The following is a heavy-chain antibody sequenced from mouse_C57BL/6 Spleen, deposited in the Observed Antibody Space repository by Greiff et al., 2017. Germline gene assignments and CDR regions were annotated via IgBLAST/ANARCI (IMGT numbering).Heavy chain of an antibody. Sequence: VQLQQSGAELVRPGTSVKVSCKASGYAFTNYLIEWVKQRPGQGLEWIGVINPGSGGTNYNEKFKGKATLTADKSSSTAYMQLSSLTSESSAVYFCARDGLGYWYFDVWGTGTTVTVSS. CDR1: GYAFTNYL. J-gene: IGHJ1*03. V-gene: IGHV1-54*01. CDR2: INPGSGGT. CDR3: ARDGLGYWYFDV. D-gene: IGHD2-3*01.